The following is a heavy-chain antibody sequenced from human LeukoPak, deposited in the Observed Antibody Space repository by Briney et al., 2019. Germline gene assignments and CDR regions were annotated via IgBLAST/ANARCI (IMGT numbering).Heavy chain of an antibody. CDR2: INPNSGGT. D-gene: IGHD6-13*01. CDR1: GYTFTGYY. V-gene: IGHV1-2*06. Sequence: GASVKVSCKASGYTFTGYYMHWVRQAPGQGLEWMGRINPNSGGTNYAQKFQGRVTMTRDTSISTAYVELSRLRSDDTAVYYCARDLAFSSSLVDYWGQGTLVTVSS. J-gene: IGHJ4*02. CDR3: ARDLAFSSSLVDY.